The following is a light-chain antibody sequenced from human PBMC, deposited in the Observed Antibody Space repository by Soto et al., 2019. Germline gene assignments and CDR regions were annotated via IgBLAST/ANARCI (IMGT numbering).Light chain of an antibody. CDR1: QSISDRH. J-gene: IGKJ1*01. CDR3: LQYGSAPRA. CDR2: DTA. V-gene: IGKV3-20*01. Sequence: EIVLTQSPGTLYLSPGERATLSCRAGQSISDRHFAWYYQKPCQIPRLLIFDTASRAIGIRDRFSGSGSGTDFTLTISRLEPEDFAVYYCLQYGSAPRAFGQGTKVQI.